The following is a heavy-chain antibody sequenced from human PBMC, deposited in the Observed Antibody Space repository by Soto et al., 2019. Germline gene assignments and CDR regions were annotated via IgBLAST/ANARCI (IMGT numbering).Heavy chain of an antibody. Sequence: QVQLVQSGAEVKKPGSSVKVSCKASGGTFSSYAISWVRQAPGQGLEWMGGIIPIFGTANYAQKFQGRVTITADESTSTACMELSSLRSEDTAMYYCSRACYGDFVFGDFDYWGQGTLVTVSS. V-gene: IGHV1-69*01. J-gene: IGHJ4*02. D-gene: IGHD4-17*01. CDR1: GGTFSSYA. CDR2: IIPIFGTA. CDR3: SRACYGDFVFGDFDY.